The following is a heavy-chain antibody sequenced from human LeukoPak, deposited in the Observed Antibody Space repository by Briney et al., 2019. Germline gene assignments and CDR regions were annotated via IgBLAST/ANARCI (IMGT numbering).Heavy chain of an antibody. Sequence: GGSLRLSCAASGFTFSSYGMHWVRQAPGKGLEWVAVIWYDGSNKYYADSVKGRFTISRDNSKNTLYLQMNSLRAEDTAVYYCAKEDTMVRGVPYYFDYWGQGTLVTVSS. J-gene: IGHJ4*02. CDR1: GFTFSSYG. CDR2: IWYDGSNK. CDR3: AKEDTMVRGVPYYFDY. D-gene: IGHD3-10*01. V-gene: IGHV3-33*06.